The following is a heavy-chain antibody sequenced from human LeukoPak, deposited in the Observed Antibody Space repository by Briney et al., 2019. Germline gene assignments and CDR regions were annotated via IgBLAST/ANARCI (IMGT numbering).Heavy chain of an antibody. Sequence: PGGSLRLSCAASGFTFSNYAMSWVRQAPGKGLEWVSGISGSGDSTYYVDSVKGRFTISRDNSKNTLYLQMNTLRAEDTAVYYCAKSYTIFGAADYWGQGTLITVSS. CDR2: ISGSGDST. D-gene: IGHD3-3*01. V-gene: IGHV3-23*01. CDR1: GFTFSNYA. CDR3: AKSYTIFGAADY. J-gene: IGHJ4*02.